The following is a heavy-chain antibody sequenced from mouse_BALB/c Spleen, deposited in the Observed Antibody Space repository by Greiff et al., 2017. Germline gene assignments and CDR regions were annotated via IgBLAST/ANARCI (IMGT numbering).Heavy chain of an antibody. Sequence: QVHVKQSGAELAKPGASVKMSCKASGYTFTSYWMHWVKQRPGQGLEWIGYINPSTGYTEYNQKFKDKATLTADKSSSTAYMQLSSLTSEDSAVYYCARMDFAYWGQGTLVTVSA. CDR3: ARMDFAY. CDR1: GYTFTSYW. J-gene: IGHJ3*01. V-gene: IGHV1-7*01. CDR2: INPSTGYT.